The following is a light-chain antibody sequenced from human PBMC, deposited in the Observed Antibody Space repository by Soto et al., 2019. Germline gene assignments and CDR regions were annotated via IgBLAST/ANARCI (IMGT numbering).Light chain of an antibody. CDR3: SSYTSRSTFWV. V-gene: IGLV2-14*01. CDR1: SRDVDGYKY. J-gene: IGLJ3*02. CDR2: AVS. Sequence: QSALTQPASVSGSPGQSITISCTGTSRDVDGYKYVSWYQQHPGKAPKLMIYAVSNRPSGVSNRFSGSKSGDTASLTISGLQAEDEADYYCSSYTSRSTFWVFGGGTKLTVL.